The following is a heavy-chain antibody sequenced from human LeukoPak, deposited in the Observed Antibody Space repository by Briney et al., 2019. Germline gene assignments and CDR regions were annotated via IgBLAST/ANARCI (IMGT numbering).Heavy chain of an antibody. CDR3: ARVFQQLVPFDY. Sequence: PGGSLRLSCAASGFTFSSYALHWVRQAPGKGLEWVALISYDGSNKYYADSVKGRFTISRDNSKNTLYLQMNSLRAEDTAVYYCARVFQQLVPFDYWGQGTLVTVSS. V-gene: IGHV3-30*04. J-gene: IGHJ4*02. D-gene: IGHD6-13*01. CDR2: ISYDGSNK. CDR1: GFTFSSYA.